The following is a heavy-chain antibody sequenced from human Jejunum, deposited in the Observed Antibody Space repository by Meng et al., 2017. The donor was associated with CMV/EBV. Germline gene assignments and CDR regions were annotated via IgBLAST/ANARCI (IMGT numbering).Heavy chain of an antibody. CDR2: LSYSETT. Sequence: WVRQPPGKGLEWIGSLSYSETTHDNPSLKSRVTISADTSKNQFSLELRSVTAADTAMYYCARISGDCGGGDCYEDWYRFQYYGMDVWGQGTTVTVSS. D-gene: IGHD2-21*02. CDR3: ARISGDCGGGDCYEDWYRFQYYGMDV. V-gene: IGHV4-39*07. J-gene: IGHJ6*02.